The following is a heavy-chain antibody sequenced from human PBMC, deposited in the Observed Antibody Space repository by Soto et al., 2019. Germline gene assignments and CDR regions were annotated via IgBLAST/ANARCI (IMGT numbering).Heavy chain of an antibody. CDR1: GGSISSYY. J-gene: IGHJ4*02. V-gene: IGHV4-59*08. CDR3: ARGAVTRYDY. Sequence: SLTCTVSGGSISSYYWSWIRQPPGKGLEWIGYIYYSGSTNYNPPLKSRVTLSVDTSKNQFSLKLSSVTAADTAVYYCARGAVTRYDYWGQGTLVTVSS. D-gene: IGHD4-17*01. CDR2: IYYSGST.